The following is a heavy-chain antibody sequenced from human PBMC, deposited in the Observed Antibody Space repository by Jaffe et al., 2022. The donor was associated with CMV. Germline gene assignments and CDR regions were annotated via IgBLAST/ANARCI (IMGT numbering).Heavy chain of an antibody. J-gene: IGHJ6*03. V-gene: IGHV3-66*01. CDR1: GFTVSSNY. CDR3: ARASYMDV. CDR2: IYTGGST. Sequence: EVQLVESGGGLVQPGGSLRLSCAASGFTVSSNYMSWVRQAPGKGLEWVSVIYTGGSTYYTESVKGRFTISRDSSENTLFLQMNSLRAEDTAVYYCARASYMDVWGKGTTVTVSS.